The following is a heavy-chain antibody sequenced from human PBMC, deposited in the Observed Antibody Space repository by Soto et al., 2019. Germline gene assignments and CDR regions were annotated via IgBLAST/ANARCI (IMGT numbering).Heavy chain of an antibody. CDR2: INHSGST. CDR3: ARLGSITSFGVVIRAFDY. Sequence: QVQLQQWGAGLLKPSETLSLTCAVYGGSFSGYYWSWIRQPPGKGLEWIGEINHSGSTNYNPSLKSRVTISVDTSKNQFSLKLSSVTAADTAVYYCARLGSITSFGVVIRAFDYWGQGTLVTVSS. V-gene: IGHV4-34*01. J-gene: IGHJ4*02. D-gene: IGHD3-3*01. CDR1: GGSFSGYY.